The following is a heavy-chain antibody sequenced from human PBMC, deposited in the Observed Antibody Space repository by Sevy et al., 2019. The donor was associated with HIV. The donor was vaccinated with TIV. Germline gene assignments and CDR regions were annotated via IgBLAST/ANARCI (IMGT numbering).Heavy chain of an antibody. Sequence: GGSLRLSCAASGFTFSSYDMSWVRQAPGKGLEWVSGISPTDGTTHYAESVKGRFIISRDNSKKTLFLQMNSLRAEDTALYYCAKDLEQQLGPDYWGQGTQVTVSS. CDR3: AKDLEQQLGPDY. D-gene: IGHD6-13*01. J-gene: IGHJ4*02. CDR1: GFTFSSYD. CDR2: ISPTDGTT. V-gene: IGHV3-23*01.